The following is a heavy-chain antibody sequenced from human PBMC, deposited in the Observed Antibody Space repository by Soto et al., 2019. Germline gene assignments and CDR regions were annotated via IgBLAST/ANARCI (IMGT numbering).Heavy chain of an antibody. CDR1: GYSFTNSW. J-gene: IGHJ4*02. CDR2: IYPSDSDT. V-gene: IGHV5-51*01. CDR3: ARRGGFGRMYYFDY. Sequence: PGESLKISCQGSGYSFTNSWVAWVRQMPGEGLEWMGIIYPSDSDTRYSPSFQGQVTISADKSINTAYLQWSSLKASDTAMYYCARRGGFGRMYYFDYWGQGTLVTVSS. D-gene: IGHD3-10*01.